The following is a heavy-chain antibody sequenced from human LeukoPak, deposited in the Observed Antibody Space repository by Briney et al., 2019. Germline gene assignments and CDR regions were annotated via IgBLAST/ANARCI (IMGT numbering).Heavy chain of an antibody. CDR2: IYYSGST. V-gene: IGHV4-39*07. J-gene: IGHJ5*02. CDR1: GGSISSSSYY. CDR3: ARGIWFDP. Sequence: SETLSLTCTVSGGSISSSSYYWGWIRQPPGKGLEWIGSIYYSGSTYYNPSLKSRVTISVDTSKNQFSLKLSSVTAEDTAVYYCARGIWFDPWGQGTLVTVSS.